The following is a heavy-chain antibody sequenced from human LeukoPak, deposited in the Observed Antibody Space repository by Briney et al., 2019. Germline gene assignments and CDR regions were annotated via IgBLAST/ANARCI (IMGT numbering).Heavy chain of an antibody. V-gene: IGHV3-74*01. J-gene: IGHJ4*02. CDR2: INSDGSST. Sequence: GGSLRLSCAASGFTFSSYWMHRVRQAPGKGLVWVSRINSDGSSTSYADSVKGRFTISRDNAKNTLYLQMNSLRAEDTAVYYCARVRYSSGWSFDYWGQGTLVTVSS. CDR1: GFTFSSYW. D-gene: IGHD6-19*01. CDR3: ARVRYSSGWSFDY.